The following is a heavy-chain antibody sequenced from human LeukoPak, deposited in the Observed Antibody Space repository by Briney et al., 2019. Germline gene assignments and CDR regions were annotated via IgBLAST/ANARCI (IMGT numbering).Heavy chain of an antibody. CDR1: GGSFSGYY. D-gene: IGHD1-26*01. Sequence: SETLSLACAVYGGSFSGYYWSWIRQPPGKGLEWIGEINHSGSTNYNPSLKSRVTISGDTSKNQFSLKLSSVTAADTAVYYCARHRSGSHDYWGQGTLVTVSS. J-gene: IGHJ4*02. CDR2: INHSGST. CDR3: ARHRSGSHDY. V-gene: IGHV4-34*01.